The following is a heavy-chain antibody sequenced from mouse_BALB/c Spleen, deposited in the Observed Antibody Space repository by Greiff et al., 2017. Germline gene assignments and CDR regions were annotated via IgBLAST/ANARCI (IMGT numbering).Heavy chain of an antibody. V-gene: IGHV14-3*02. CDR3: ARGYYGYDAWFAY. J-gene: IGHJ3*01. CDR2: IDPANGNT. D-gene: IGHD2-2*01. CDR1: GFNIKDTY. Sequence: EVQLQQSGAELVKPGASVKLSCTASGFNIKDTYMHWVKQRPEQGLEWIGRIDPANGNTKYDPKFQGKATITADTSSNTAYLQLSSLTSEDTAVYYCARGYYGYDAWFAYWGQGTLVTVSA.